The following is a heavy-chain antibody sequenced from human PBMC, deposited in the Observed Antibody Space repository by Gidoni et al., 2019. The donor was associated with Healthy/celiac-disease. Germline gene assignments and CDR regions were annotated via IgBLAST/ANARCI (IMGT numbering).Heavy chain of an antibody. CDR3: ARQGGRWLQLYYFDY. J-gene: IGHJ4*02. CDR2: IYYSGST. CDR1: GGSISSSSSY. D-gene: IGHD5-12*01. Sequence: QLQLQESGPGLVKPSETLSLTCTVSGGSISSSSSYWGWIRQPPGKGLEWIGSIYYSGSTYYNPSLKSRVTISVDTSKNQFSLKLSSVTAADTAVYYCARQGGRWLQLYYFDYWGQGTLVTVSS. V-gene: IGHV4-39*01.